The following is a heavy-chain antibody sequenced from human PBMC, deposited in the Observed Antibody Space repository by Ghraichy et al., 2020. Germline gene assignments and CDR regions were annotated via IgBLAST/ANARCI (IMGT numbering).Heavy chain of an antibody. J-gene: IGHJ4*02. Sequence: GGSLRLSCTSSGFNFGACAMTWVRQAPGKGLEWVGFIRHKAYGGTAEYAASGKGRFTISRDDSKGIAYLQMNSLKTEDTAVYYCTREYGGDTDYWGQGALVTVSS. CDR3: TREYGGDTDY. CDR1: GFNFGACA. CDR2: IRHKAYGGTA. V-gene: IGHV3-49*04. D-gene: IGHD2-21*02.